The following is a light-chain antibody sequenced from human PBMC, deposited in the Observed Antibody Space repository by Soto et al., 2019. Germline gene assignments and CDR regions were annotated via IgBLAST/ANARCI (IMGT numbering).Light chain of an antibody. CDR1: QSVGNN. Sequence: ELVLTRSPGTPSLSPGERGTHSCRASQSVGNNQLAWYKQKPGQAPRVXIYGASTRATDIPARFSGSGSGTDFTLTISSLKSEDFEVYYCQQYNNWPLTFGEGTKVDIK. CDR2: GAS. V-gene: IGKV3-15*01. J-gene: IGKJ4*01. CDR3: QQYNNWPLT.